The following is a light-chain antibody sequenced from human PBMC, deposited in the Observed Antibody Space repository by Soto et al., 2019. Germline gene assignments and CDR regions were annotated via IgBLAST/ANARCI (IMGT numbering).Light chain of an antibody. Sequence: QSALTQPPSASGSPGQSVTISCTGTSSDVDDYNYVSWYQQHPGKAPKLMIYEVSKRPSGVPDRFSGSKSGNTASLTVSGLQAEDEADYYCSSYAGSNNYVFGTGTKVTV. CDR2: EVS. CDR1: SSDVDDYNY. V-gene: IGLV2-8*01. J-gene: IGLJ1*01. CDR3: SSYAGSNNYV.